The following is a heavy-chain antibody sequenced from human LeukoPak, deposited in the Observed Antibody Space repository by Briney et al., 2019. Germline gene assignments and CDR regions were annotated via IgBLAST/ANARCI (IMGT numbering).Heavy chain of an antibody. CDR2: IIPILGIA. CDR3: ASSYYDILTEDYYGMDV. V-gene: IGHV1-69*04. CDR1: GGTFSSYA. J-gene: IGHJ6*02. Sequence: SVKVSCKASGGTFSSYAISWVRQAPGQGLEWMGRIIPILGIANYAQKFQGRVTITADKSTSTAYMELSSLRSEDTAVYYCASSYYDILTEDYYGMDVWGQGTTVTVSS. D-gene: IGHD3-9*01.